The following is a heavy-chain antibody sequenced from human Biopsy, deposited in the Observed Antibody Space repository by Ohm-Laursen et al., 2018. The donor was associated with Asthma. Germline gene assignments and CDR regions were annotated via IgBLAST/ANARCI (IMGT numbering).Heavy chain of an antibody. D-gene: IGHD3-10*01. CDR1: GGSISSSSYY. CDR2: IYYSGST. J-gene: IGHJ4*02. V-gene: IGHV4-61*01. Sequence: GTLSLTCTVSGGSISSSSYYWGWIRQPPGKGLEWIGYIYYSGSTNYNPSLKSRVTISVDTSKNQFSLKLSSVTAADTAVYYCARERAGYYGSGSYLGYWGQGTLVTVSS. CDR3: ARERAGYYGSGSYLGY.